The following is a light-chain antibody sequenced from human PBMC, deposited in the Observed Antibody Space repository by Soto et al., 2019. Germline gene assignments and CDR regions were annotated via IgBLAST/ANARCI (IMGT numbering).Light chain of an antibody. CDR2: ATS. J-gene: IGKJ1*01. CDR1: QNIRSY. V-gene: IGKV1-39*01. Sequence: DIQMTQSPSSLYASVGERVTITCRASQNIRSYLNWYQQKPGKAPQLLIYATSSLQTGVPSRFSASGSGKDFSLVISGLQPEDSATYYCQQGYSSRWTSGRGTKLEI. CDR3: QQGYSSRWT.